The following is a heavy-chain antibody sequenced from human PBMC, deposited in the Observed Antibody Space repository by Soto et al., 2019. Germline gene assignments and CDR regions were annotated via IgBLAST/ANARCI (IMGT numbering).Heavy chain of an antibody. J-gene: IGHJ6*02. Sequence: GGSLRLSCAASGFIVSTNYTNWVRQAPGKGLEWVSVIYRGGSTYYADSVMGRFTISRDNSKKTLYLQMNSLRVEDTAVYYCASGRAVRPLYYYGMDVWGQGTTVTVSS. CDR1: GFIVSTNY. CDR3: ASGRAVRPLYYYGMDV. D-gene: IGHD6-6*01. V-gene: IGHV3-53*01. CDR2: IYRGGST.